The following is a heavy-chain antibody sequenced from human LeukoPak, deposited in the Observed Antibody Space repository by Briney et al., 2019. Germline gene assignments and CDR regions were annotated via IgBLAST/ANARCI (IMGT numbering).Heavy chain of an antibody. CDR2: IHYTGSS. J-gene: IGHJ4*02. CDR3: ARHLNTAMGHQIDY. Sequence: PSETLSLTCTVSGGSISSSNFYWGWIRQPPGKGLEWIGSIHYTGSSYYNPSQQSRVTISADTSKNQVSLKLSSVTAADTAVYYCARHLNTAMGHQIDYWGQGTLVTVSS. D-gene: IGHD5-18*01. CDR1: GGSISSSNFY. V-gene: IGHV4-39*01.